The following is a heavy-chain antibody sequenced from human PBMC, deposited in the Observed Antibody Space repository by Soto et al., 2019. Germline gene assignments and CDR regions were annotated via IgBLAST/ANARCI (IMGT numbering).Heavy chain of an antibody. J-gene: IGHJ4*02. V-gene: IGHV3-74*01. D-gene: IGHD6-19*01. CDR1: GFTFSSYW. CDR3: VRGEGGWETY. Sequence: GRPLRLSCAASGFTFSSYWMHRVRQAPGKGLVWVSRINSDGSSTTYADSVKGRFTISRDNAKNTLYLQMNSLRAEDTAVYYCVRGEGGWETYWGQGTLVTVS. CDR2: INSDGSST.